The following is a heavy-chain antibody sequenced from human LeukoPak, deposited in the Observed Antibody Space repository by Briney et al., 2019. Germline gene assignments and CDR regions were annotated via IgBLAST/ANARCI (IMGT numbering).Heavy chain of an antibody. CDR2: IDSSGTTI. CDR1: GFAFIGHS. CDR3: ARGYGDYSLDY. J-gene: IGHJ4*02. V-gene: IGHV3-48*01. D-gene: IGHD4-17*01. Sequence: GGSLRLSCAASGFAFIGHSMNWVRQAPGKGLEWLTFIDSSGTTIFSADSVKGRFTISRDNAKDSLYLQMNSLRAEDTAVYYCARGYGDYSLDYWGQGSLVTVSS.